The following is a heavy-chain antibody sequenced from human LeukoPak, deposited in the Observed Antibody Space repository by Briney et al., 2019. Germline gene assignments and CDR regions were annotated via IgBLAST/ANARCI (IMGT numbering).Heavy chain of an antibody. CDR3: ANEIRPNDY. V-gene: IGHV3-23*01. J-gene: IGHJ4*02. Sequence: PGGSLRLSCATSGFSFSSHAMTWVRQAPGKGLEWLSAISISGDDTYHAGSVKGRFTISRDNSKNTLYLQMNSLSADDTAMYYCANEIRPNDYWGQGTLVTVSS. CDR2: ISISGDDT. D-gene: IGHD4-17*01. CDR1: GFSFSSHA.